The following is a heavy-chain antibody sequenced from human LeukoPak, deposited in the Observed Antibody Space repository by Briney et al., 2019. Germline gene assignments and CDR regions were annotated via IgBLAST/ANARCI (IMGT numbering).Heavy chain of an antibody. CDR2: INPNSGGT. CDR1: GYTFTGYY. CDR3: AREVFYDILTGYSLGAFDI. J-gene: IGHJ3*02. V-gene: IGHV1-2*02. Sequence: ASVKVSCKASGYTFTGYYMHWVRQAPGQGLEWMGWINPNSGGTNYAQKFQGRVTMTRDTSISTAYMELSRLRSDDTAVCYCAREVFYDILTGYSLGAFDIWGQGTMVTVSS. D-gene: IGHD3-9*01.